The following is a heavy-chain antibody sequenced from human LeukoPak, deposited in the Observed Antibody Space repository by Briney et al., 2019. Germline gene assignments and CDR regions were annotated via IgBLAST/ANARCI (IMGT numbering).Heavy chain of an antibody. J-gene: IGHJ5*02. CDR2: IDPKSGDT. V-gene: IGHV1-2*06. Sequence: ASVKVSCKAFGYTLTAYYVHWVRQAPGQGLEWMGRIDPKSGDTNYAQKFQDRVTMTRDTSMNTAYMEISRLTYDDTAVYYCGRGIQSFNPWGQGTQVTVSS. CDR1: GYTLTAYY. CDR3: GRGIQSFNP.